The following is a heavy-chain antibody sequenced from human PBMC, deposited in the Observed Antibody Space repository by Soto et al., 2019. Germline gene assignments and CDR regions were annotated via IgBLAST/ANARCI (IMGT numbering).Heavy chain of an antibody. J-gene: IGHJ6*02. V-gene: IGHV3-23*01. CDR3: AKDHTVVVTLVFYYGMDV. CDR1: GFTFSSYA. D-gene: IGHD3-22*01. Sequence: GGSLRLSFAASGFTFSSYAMSWVRQAPGKGLEWVSAISGSGGSTYYADSVKGRFTISRDNSKNTLYLQMNSLRAEDTAVYYCAKDHTVVVTLVFYYGMDVWGQGTTVTVSS. CDR2: ISGSGGST.